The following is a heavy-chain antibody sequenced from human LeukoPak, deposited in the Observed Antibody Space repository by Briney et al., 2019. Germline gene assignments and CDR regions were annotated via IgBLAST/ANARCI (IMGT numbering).Heavy chain of an antibody. D-gene: IGHD2-2*01. CDR1: GFTFSSYA. V-gene: IGHV3-30-3*01. CDR3: ARAADPTIVVVPAANYMDV. J-gene: IGHJ6*03. Sequence: GGSLRLSCAASGFTFSSYAMYWVRQAPGKGLEWVAVISYDGSNKYYADSVKGRFTISRDNSKNTLYLQMNGLRAEDTAVYYCARAADPTIVVVPAANYMDVWGKGTTVTVSS. CDR2: ISYDGSNK.